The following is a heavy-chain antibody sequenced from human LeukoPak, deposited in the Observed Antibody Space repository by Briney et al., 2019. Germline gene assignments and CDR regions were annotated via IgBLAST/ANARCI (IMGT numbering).Heavy chain of an antibody. Sequence: ASVKVSCKATGYSFTRYYMHWVRQAPGQGLEWMGIMNPSAGSTTYAQKFQGRVTMTRDTSTSTVYMELSSLRFEDTAVYYCARDWAEGAVAYPDYWGQGSLVTVSS. D-gene: IGHD6-19*01. CDR1: GYSFTRYY. CDR2: MNPSAGST. V-gene: IGHV1-46*01. J-gene: IGHJ4*02. CDR3: ARDWAEGAVAYPDY.